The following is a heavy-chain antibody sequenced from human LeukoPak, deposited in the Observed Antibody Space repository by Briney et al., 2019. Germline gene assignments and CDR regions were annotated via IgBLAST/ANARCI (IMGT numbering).Heavy chain of an antibody. CDR2: IRSSATTI. CDR3: ARTSTYGGFDP. Sequence: PGGSLRLSCAASGFTFSSYEVNWVRQAPGKGLEWVSYIRSSATTIYYADSVKGRFTISRDNAKNSLYLQMNGLRADDTAVYYCARTSTYGGFDPWGQGTLVTVSS. V-gene: IGHV3-48*03. CDR1: GFTFSSYE. J-gene: IGHJ5*02. D-gene: IGHD3-10*01.